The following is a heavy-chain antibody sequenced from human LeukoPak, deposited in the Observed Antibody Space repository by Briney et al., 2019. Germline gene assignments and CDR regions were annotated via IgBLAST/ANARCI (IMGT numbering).Heavy chain of an antibody. V-gene: IGHV3-20*04. CDR2: INWNGGST. J-gene: IGHJ4*02. CDR1: GFTFDDYG. Sequence: RPGGSLRLSCAASGFTFDDYGMSWVRHAPGKGLEWVSGINWNGGSTGYTDSVRGRFTISRDNSKNTLYLQMNSLRAEDTAVYYCAKDTGDSSPGYFDYWGQGTLVTVSS. D-gene: IGHD3-22*01. CDR3: AKDTGDSSPGYFDY.